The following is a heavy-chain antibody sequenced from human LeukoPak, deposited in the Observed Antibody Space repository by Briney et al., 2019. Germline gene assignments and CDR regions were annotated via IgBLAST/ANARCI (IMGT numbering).Heavy chain of an antibody. V-gene: IGHV1-69*13. CDR2: ILPIIGAT. J-gene: IGHJ4*02. Sequence: SVKVSCKASGDTFSNYAIHWVRQAPGQGLEWVGGILPIIGATKNGQKLQGRVTFTADESTSTVYMELSSLRSEDTAIYYCARAHFSAYTGSEWGQGTLVTVSS. CDR3: ARAHFSAYTGSE. D-gene: IGHD3-16*01. CDR1: GDTFSNYA.